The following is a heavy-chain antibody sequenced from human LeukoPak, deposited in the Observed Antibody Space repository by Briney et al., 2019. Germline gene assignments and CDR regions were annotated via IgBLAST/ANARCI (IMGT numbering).Heavy chain of an antibody. D-gene: IGHD2-2*01. CDR3: ARDCSSTSCYPGGLY. V-gene: IGHV4-59*12. Sequence: PSETLSLTCTVSGGSISSYYWSWIRQPPGKGLEWIGYIYYSGSTNYNPSLKSRVTISVDRSKNQFSLKLSSVTAADTAVYYCARDCSSTSCYPGGLYWGQGTLVTVSS. CDR2: IYYSGST. CDR1: GGSISSYY. J-gene: IGHJ4*02.